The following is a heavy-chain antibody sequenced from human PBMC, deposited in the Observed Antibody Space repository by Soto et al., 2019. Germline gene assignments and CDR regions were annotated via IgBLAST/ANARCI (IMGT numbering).Heavy chain of an antibody. D-gene: IGHD2-15*01. CDR3: AKDSRSHPQGWFDP. V-gene: IGHV3-23*01. CDR2: ISGSGDYT. J-gene: IGHJ5*02. Sequence: EVQLLESGGGLVQPGESLRLSCAASGFTFSSYAMTWVHQAPGKGLEWVSSISGSGDYTYFADSVKGRFTISRDSSKDTLYLQMSSLRVEDTAIYYCAKDSRSHPQGWFDPWGQGTLVTVSS. CDR1: GFTFSSYA.